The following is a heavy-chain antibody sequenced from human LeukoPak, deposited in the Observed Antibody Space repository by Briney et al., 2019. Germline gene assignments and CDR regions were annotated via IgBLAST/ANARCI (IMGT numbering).Heavy chain of an antibody. Sequence: QPGGSLRLSCAASEFTISDHYMDWVRQAPGKGLEWVGRTSNKADSYTTYYAASVKGRSTISRDDSKNSLYLQMNSLKCEDTAVYYCASVAGTPSYFDYWGQGTLVTVSS. CDR1: EFTISDHY. J-gene: IGHJ4*02. D-gene: IGHD6-19*01. CDR2: TSNKADSYTT. CDR3: ASVAGTPSYFDY. V-gene: IGHV3-72*01.